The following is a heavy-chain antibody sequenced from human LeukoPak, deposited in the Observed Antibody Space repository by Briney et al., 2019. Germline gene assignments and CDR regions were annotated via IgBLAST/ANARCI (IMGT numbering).Heavy chain of an antibody. CDR3: ARGSPQNTGYSPSWLDP. V-gene: IGHV4-38-2*02. CDR2: VYYSGST. J-gene: IGHJ5*02. D-gene: IGHD3-9*01. Sequence: KPSETLSLTCTVSGYSISSGYYWGWIRQPPGKGLEWIGSVYYSGSTYYNPSLNSRVTISLDTSKNQFSLKLNSVTAADTAMYYCARGSPQNTGYSPSWLDPWGQGTLVTVSS. CDR1: GYSISSGYY.